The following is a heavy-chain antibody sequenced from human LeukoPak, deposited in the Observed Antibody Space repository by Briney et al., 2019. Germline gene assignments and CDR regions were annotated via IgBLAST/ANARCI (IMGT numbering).Heavy chain of an antibody. J-gene: IGHJ3*02. Sequence: PGGSLRLSCAASGFTFSNYAMSWVRQAPGKGLEWVSGINWNGGSTGYADSVKGRFTISRDNAKNSLYLQMNSLRAEDTALYYCARGEYYYDSSGYCAFDIWGQGTMVTVSS. V-gene: IGHV3-20*04. CDR2: INWNGGST. CDR1: GFTFSNYA. CDR3: ARGEYYYDSSGYCAFDI. D-gene: IGHD3-22*01.